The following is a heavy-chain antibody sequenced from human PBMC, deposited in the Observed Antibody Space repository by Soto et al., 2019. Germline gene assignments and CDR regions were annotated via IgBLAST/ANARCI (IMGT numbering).Heavy chain of an antibody. CDR2: IDGSGGDT. CDR3: VKEMVAAAYVETSPLDL. V-gene: IGHV3-23*01. CDR1: GFTFSSYA. D-gene: IGHD2-15*01. J-gene: IGHJ5*02. Sequence: EVQLLESGGGLVQPGGPLRLSCAASGFTFSSYAMGWVRQAPGPGLEWVSVIDGSGGDTSFADSVKGRFTISRDNSKNTLYLYMSSLRAEDTARYYCVKEMVAAAYVETSPLDLWGQGTLVTVSS.